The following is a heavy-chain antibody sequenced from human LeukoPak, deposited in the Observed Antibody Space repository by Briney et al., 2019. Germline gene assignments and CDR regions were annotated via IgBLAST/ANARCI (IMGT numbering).Heavy chain of an antibody. CDR2: IKQDGSEK. CDR1: GFTFSTHW. J-gene: IGHJ4*02. CDR3: ARVAVAGWY. V-gene: IGHV3-7*01. Sequence: GGSLRLSCAASGFTFSTHWMSWVRQAPGKGLEWVANIKQDGSEKFYVDSVKGRFTISRDNAKNSLYLQMNSLRAEDTAVYYCARVAVAGWYWGQGTLVTVSS. D-gene: IGHD6-19*01.